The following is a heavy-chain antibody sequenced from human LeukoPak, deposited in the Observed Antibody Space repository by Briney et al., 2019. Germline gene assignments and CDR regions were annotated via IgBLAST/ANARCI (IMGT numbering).Heavy chain of an antibody. CDR2: ISYDGSNK. V-gene: IGHV3-30*04. Sequence: PGGSLRLSCAASGFTFSSYAMHWVRQAPGKGLEWVAVISYDGSNKYYADSVKGRITISRDNSKNTLYLQMNSLRAEDTAVYYCARDLRGSGSYFVYGMDVWGKGTTVTVSS. CDR3: ARDLRGSGSYFVYGMDV. CDR1: GFTFSSYA. J-gene: IGHJ6*04. D-gene: IGHD3-10*01.